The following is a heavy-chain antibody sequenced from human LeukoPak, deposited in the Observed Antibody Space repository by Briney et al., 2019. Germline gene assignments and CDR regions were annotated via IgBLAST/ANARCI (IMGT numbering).Heavy chain of an antibody. V-gene: IGHV1-18*01. CDR1: GYTFTSYA. CDR3: ARGGPFPSGSSSREYYLDY. J-gene: IGHJ4*02. Sequence: ASVKVSCKASGYTFTSYAISWVRQAPGQGLEWMGWRSIYNGNTDYKLQGRVTMTTDTSTSTAYMEVRSLRSDDTAVYYCARGGPFPSGSSSREYYLDYWGQGTLVTVSS. D-gene: IGHD6-6*01. CDR2: RSIYNGNT.